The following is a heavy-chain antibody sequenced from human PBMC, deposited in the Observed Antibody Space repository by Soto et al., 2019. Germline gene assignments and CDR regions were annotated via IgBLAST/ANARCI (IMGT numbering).Heavy chain of an antibody. CDR1: GYTFSSYY. CDR2: ISAYNGNT. J-gene: IGHJ4*02. D-gene: IGHD4-17*01. Sequence: GASVKVSCKASGYTFSSYYLHWVRQAPGQGLEWMGWISAYNGNTSYAQKLQGRVTMTTDTSTSTAYMELRSLRSDDTAVYYCARDRDDYGDLVTDYWGQGTLVTVSS. V-gene: IGHV1-18*04. CDR3: ARDRDDYGDLVTDY.